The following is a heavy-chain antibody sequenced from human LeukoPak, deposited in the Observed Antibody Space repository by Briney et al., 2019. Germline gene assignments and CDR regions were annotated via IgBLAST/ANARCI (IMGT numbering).Heavy chain of an antibody. CDR1: GGSISSYY. D-gene: IGHD6-13*01. CDR2: IYYSGST. V-gene: IGHV4-59*01. J-gene: IGHJ4*02. CDR3: ASTRYSSSWYDY. Sequence: PSETLSLTCTVSGGSISSYYWSWIRQPPGEGLEWIGYIYYSGSTNYNPSLKSRVTISVDTSKNQFSLKLSSVTAADTAVYYCASTRYSSSWYDYWGQGTLVTVSS.